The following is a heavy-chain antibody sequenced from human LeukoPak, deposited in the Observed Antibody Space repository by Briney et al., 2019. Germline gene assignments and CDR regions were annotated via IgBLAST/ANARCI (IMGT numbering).Heavy chain of an antibody. Sequence: SETLSLTCTVSGGSISSYYWSWIRQSPGKGLEWIGYIYDSVNTNHNPSLESRVTISVDTSKKQFSLKLTSVTAADTAVYYCASQSYGTSVSYWGQGTLVTVSS. CDR3: ASQSYGTSVSY. CDR1: GGSISSYY. D-gene: IGHD2-2*01. J-gene: IGHJ4*02. CDR2: IYDSVNT. V-gene: IGHV4-59*01.